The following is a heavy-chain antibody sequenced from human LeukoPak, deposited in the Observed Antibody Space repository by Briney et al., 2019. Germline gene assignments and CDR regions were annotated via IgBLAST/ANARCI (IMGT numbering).Heavy chain of an antibody. D-gene: IGHD3/OR15-3a*01. CDR1: GITLSNYG. CDR3: AKRGVVIRVILVGFHREAYYFES. CDR2: ISASGVGT. V-gene: IGHV3-23*01. Sequence: GGSLRLSCAVSGITLSNYGMSWVGQAQGKGLDGFEGISASGVGTKYADSVKGRFTIARDNRKNTLYLQMNSLRAEDTAVYFCAKRGVVIRVILVGFHREAYYFESWGQGALVTVSS. J-gene: IGHJ4*02.